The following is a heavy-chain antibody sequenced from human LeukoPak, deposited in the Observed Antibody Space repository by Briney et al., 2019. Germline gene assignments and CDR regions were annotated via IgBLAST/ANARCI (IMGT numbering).Heavy chain of an antibody. J-gene: IGHJ4*02. CDR2: IYYSGST. CDR3: ARISVAGTGESDY. CDR1: GGSISSYY. D-gene: IGHD6-19*01. V-gene: IGHV4-59*08. Sequence: SGTLSLTCTVSGGSISSYYWSWIRQPPGKGLEWIGYIYYSGSTNYNPSLKSRVTISVDTSKNQFSLKLSSVTAADTAVYYCARISVAGTGESDYWGQGTLVTVSS.